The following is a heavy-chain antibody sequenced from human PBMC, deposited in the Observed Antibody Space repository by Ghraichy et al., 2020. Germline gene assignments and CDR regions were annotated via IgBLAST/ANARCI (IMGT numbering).Heavy chain of an antibody. V-gene: IGHV3-9*01. CDR2: ISWNSGSI. Sequence: SLRLSCAASGFTFDDYAMHWVRQAPGKGLEWVSGISWNSGSIGYADSVKGRFTISRDNAKNSLYLQMNSLRAEDTALYYCAKDRGSIAARTRYYGMDVWGQGTTVTVSS. CDR1: GFTFDDYA. CDR3: AKDRGSIAARTRYYGMDV. J-gene: IGHJ6*02. D-gene: IGHD6-6*01.